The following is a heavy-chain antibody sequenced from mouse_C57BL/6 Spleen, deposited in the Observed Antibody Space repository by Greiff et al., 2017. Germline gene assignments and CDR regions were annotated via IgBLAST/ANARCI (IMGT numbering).Heavy chain of an antibody. CDR1: GYTFTDYY. D-gene: IGHD1-1*01. J-gene: IGHJ4*01. V-gene: IGHV1-26*01. CDR2: INPNNGGT. Sequence: EVQLQQSGPELVKPGASVKISCKASGYTFTDYYMNWVKQSHGKSLEWIGDINPNNGGTSYNQKFKGKATLTVDNSSSTAYMELRSLTSEDSAVYYCASYGSSLYYAMDYWGQGTSVTVSS. CDR3: ASYGSSLYYAMDY.